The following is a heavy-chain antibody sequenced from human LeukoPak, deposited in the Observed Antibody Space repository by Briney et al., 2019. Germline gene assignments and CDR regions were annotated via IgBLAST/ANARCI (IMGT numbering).Heavy chain of an antibody. CDR2: ISSSSLYI. J-gene: IGHJ4*02. CDR3: ARAGLGGFGWIFEY. V-gene: IGHV3-21*01. Sequence: GGSLRLSCAASGFTFSSYSMSWVRQAPGKGLEWVSYISSSSLYIYYADSLKGRFTGSRDNAKNSLYLQMSSLRVEDTAVYYCARAGLGGFGWIFEYWGPGTLVTVSS. D-gene: IGHD3-16*01. CDR1: GFTFSSYS.